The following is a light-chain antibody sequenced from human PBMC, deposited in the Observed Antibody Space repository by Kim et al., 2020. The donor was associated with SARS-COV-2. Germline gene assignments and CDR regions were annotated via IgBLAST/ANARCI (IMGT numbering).Light chain of an antibody. CDR2: LGS. CDR1: QSLLHSNGYNY. J-gene: IGKJ2*03. V-gene: IGKV2-28*01. Sequence: DIVMTQSPLSLPVTPGEPASISCGSSQSLLHSNGYNYLDWYLQKPGQSPQLLIYLGSNRASGVPDRFSGSGSGTDFTLKISRVEAEDVGDYYCMQALQTPDSFGQGTKLEI. CDR3: MQALQTPDS.